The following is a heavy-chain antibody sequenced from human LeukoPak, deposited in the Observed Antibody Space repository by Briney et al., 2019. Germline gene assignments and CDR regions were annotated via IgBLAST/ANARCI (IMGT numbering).Heavy chain of an antibody. V-gene: IGHV4-34*01. CDR2: INHSGST. D-gene: IGHD6-6*01. CDR3: ARGVGSSSSLSWFDP. Sequence: SETLSLTCAVYGGSFSGYYWSWIRQPPGKGLEWNGEINHSGSTNYNPSLKSRVTISVDTSKNQFSLKLSSVTAADTAVYYCARGVGSSSSLSWFDPWGQGTLVTVSS. CDR1: GGSFSGYY. J-gene: IGHJ5*02.